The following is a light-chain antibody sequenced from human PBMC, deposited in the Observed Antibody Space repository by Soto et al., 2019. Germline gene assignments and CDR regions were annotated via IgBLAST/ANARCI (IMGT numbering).Light chain of an antibody. V-gene: IGKV1-12*01. CDR3: QQANSFPIT. CDR1: QGISSY. CDR2: AAS. J-gene: IGKJ5*01. Sequence: DIQMTQSPSSVSAFVGDRVTITCRASQGISSYLAWYQQKPGKAPKLLIYAASSLQSGVPSRFSGSGSVTDFSLTIGSLQPEDFATYYCQQANSFPITFGQGTRLEIK.